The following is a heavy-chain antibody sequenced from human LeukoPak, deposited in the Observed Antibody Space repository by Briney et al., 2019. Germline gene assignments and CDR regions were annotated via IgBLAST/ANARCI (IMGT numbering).Heavy chain of an antibody. Sequence: GGSLRLSCAASGFTFSSYGMHWVRQAPGKGLEWVAVIWYDGSNKYYADSVKGRFTVSRDNAKNSLYLQMNNVRAEDTAVYYCARDFDWGQGTLVTVSS. CDR2: IWYDGSNK. V-gene: IGHV3-33*01. CDR1: GFTFSSYG. J-gene: IGHJ4*02. CDR3: ARDFD.